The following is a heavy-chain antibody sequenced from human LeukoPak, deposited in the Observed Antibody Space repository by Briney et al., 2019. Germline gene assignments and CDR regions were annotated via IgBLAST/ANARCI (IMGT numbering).Heavy chain of an antibody. CDR1: GGSFSGYY. CDR2: INHSGST. D-gene: IGHD2-15*01. V-gene: IGHV4-34*01. CDR3: ARGLIAVPSKGGSTYSYYFDY. Sequence: SETLSLTCAVYGGSFSGYYWSWIRQPPGKGLEWIGEINHSGSTNYNPSLKSRVTISVDTSKNQFSLKLSSVTAADTAVYYCARGLIAVPSKGGSTYSYYFDYWGQGTLVTVSS. J-gene: IGHJ4*02.